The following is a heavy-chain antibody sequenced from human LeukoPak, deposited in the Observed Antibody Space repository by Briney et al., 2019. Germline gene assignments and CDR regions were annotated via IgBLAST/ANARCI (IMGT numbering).Heavy chain of an antibody. D-gene: IGHD3-22*01. J-gene: IGHJ4*02. CDR3: ARDGSGYWFDY. V-gene: IGHV3-30*01. CDR2: ISYDGRNE. CDR1: GFTFRRYT. Sequence: GRSLRLSCAASGFTFRRYTMHWVRQAPGKGLEWVAVISYDGRNENYADSVSGRFTISRDNSKNTLYLQMNSLRAEDTAVYYCARDGSGYWFDYCGQGTLATVSS.